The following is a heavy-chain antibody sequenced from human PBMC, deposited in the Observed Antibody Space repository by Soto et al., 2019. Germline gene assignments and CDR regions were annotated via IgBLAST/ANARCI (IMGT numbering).Heavy chain of an antibody. CDR1: GFTFSDHY. CDR3: ARDTWCGQQLVHRAFDS. D-gene: IGHD6-13*01. V-gene: IGHV3-72*01. Sequence: PGGSLRLSCAASGFTFSDHYMDWVRQAPGKGLEWVGRTRNKANSYTTEYAASVKGRFTISRDDSKNSLYLQMNSLKTEDTAVYYCARDTWCGQQLVHRAFDSWGQGTMVTVSS. CDR2: TRNKANSYTT. J-gene: IGHJ3*02.